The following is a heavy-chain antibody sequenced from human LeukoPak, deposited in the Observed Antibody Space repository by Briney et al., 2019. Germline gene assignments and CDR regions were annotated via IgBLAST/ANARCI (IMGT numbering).Heavy chain of an antibody. D-gene: IGHD3-22*01. CDR3: AKLRDYYDSSGQFDY. V-gene: IGHV3-23*01. CDR1: GFTFSSYA. CDR2: ISGSGDST. J-gene: IGHJ4*02. Sequence: GGSLRLSCAASGFTFSSYAMSWVRQAPGKGLEWVSAISGSGDSTYYADSVKGRFTISRDNSKNTLYLQMNSMRAEDTAVYYCAKLRDYYDSSGQFDYWGQGTLVTVSS.